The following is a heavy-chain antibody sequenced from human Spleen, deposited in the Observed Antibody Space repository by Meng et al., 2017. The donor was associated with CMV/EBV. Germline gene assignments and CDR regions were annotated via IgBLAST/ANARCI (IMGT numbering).Heavy chain of an antibody. CDR3: ARRYCSSTSCFYNWFDP. Sequence: SLKISCAASGFTFDDYAMHWVRQAPGKGLEWVSGISWNSGSIGYADSVKGRFTISRDNAKNSLYLQMNSLRAEDTAVYYCARRYCSSTSCFYNWFDPWGQGTLVTVSS. J-gene: IGHJ5*02. CDR1: GFTFDDYA. CDR2: ISWNSGSI. V-gene: IGHV3-9*01. D-gene: IGHD2-2*01.